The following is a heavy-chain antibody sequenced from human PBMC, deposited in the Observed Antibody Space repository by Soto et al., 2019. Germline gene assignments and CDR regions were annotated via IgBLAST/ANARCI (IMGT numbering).Heavy chain of an antibody. D-gene: IGHD3-10*01. CDR2: ISSSGSNI. V-gene: IGHV3-48*03. Sequence: SLRLSCAASGFIFSSYEMNWVRQAPGKGLEWVSYISSSGSNIYYADSVKGRFTISRDNAKNSLYLQMNSLRAEDTAVYYCTRERGYYGSGTQYYFDYWGQGTLVTVSS. CDR3: TRERGYYGSGTQYYFDY. CDR1: GFIFSSYE. J-gene: IGHJ4*02.